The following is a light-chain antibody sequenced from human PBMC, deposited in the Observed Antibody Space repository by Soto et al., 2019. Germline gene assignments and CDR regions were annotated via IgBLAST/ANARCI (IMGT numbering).Light chain of an antibody. Sequence: QSVLTQPASVSRSPGQSITIACAGTSSDIGRYNMVSWYQQHPGKVPKLLIYDVSIRPSGVSDRFSGSRSGNTASLTISGLQPEDEADDYCSSYTSKNNRVFGSGTKATVL. CDR1: SSDIGRYNM. J-gene: IGLJ1*01. CDR3: SSYTSKNNRV. CDR2: DVS. V-gene: IGLV2-14*02.